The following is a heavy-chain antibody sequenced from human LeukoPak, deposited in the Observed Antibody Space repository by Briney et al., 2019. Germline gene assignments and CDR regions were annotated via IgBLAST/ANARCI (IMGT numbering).Heavy chain of an antibody. CDR1: GGSISSYY. V-gene: IGHV4-4*07. CDR3: ARDYYYDSSGLPDY. Sequence: PSETLSLTCTVSGGSISSYYWSWIRQPAGKGLEWIGRIYTSGSTNYNPSLKSRVTMSVDTSKNQFSLKLSSVTAADTAVYYCARDYYYDSSGLPDYWGQGTLVTVSS. J-gene: IGHJ4*02. CDR2: IYTSGST. D-gene: IGHD3-22*01.